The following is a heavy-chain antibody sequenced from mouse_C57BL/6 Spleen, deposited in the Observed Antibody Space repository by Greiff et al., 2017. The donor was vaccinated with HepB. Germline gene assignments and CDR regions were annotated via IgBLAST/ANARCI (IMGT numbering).Heavy chain of an antibody. V-gene: IGHV1-15*01. Sequence: VQLQQSGAELVRPGASVTLSCKASGYTFTDYEMHWVKQTPVHGLEWIGAIDPETGGTAYNQKFKGKAILTADKSSSTAYMGLRGLTSKDSAFYYCTRYYSNYFDYWGQGTTLTVSS. CDR1: GYTFTDYE. D-gene: IGHD2-5*01. J-gene: IGHJ2*01. CDR2: IDPETGGT. CDR3: TRYYSNYFDY.